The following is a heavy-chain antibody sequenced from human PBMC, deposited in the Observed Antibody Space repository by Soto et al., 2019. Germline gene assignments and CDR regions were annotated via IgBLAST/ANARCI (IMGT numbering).Heavy chain of an antibody. D-gene: IGHD2-21*02. CDR2: INAGNGNT. J-gene: IGHJ5*02. Sequence: QVPLVQSGAEVKKPGASVKVSCKASGYTFTSYAMHWVRQAPGQRLEWMGWINAGNGNTKYSQKFQGRVTITRDTSASTAYMELSSLRSEDTAVYYCARGILGGDADWFDPCGQGTLVTVSS. CDR1: GYTFTSYA. CDR3: ARGILGGDADWFDP. V-gene: IGHV1-3*01.